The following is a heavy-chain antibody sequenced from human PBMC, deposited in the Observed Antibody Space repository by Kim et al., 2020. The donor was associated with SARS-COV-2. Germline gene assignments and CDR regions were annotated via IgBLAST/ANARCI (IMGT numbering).Heavy chain of an antibody. CDR2: ISSSSSYT. CDR1: GFTFSDYY. Sequence: GGSLRLSCAASGFTFSDYYMSWIRQAPGKGLEWVSYISSSSSYTNYADSVKGRFTISRDNAKNSLYLQMNSLRAEDTAVYYCARNHHNYDFWSGYRVGGFRFDYWGQGTLVTVSS. V-gene: IGHV3-11*06. D-gene: IGHD3-3*01. CDR3: ARNHHNYDFWSGYRVGGFRFDY. J-gene: IGHJ4*02.